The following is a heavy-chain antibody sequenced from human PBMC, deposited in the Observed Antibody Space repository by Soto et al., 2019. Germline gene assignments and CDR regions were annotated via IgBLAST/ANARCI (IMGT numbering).Heavy chain of an antibody. J-gene: IGHJ4*02. V-gene: IGHV1-46*01. CDR1: GYTFTSYY. Sequence: ASVKVSCKASGYTFTSYYMYWVRQAPGQGLEWMGIINPSGGSTSYAQKFQGRVTITRDTSASTAYMELSSLRSEDTALYYCARAVAVPADFDYWGQGTLVTVSS. D-gene: IGHD6-19*01. CDR3: ARAVAVPADFDY. CDR2: INPSGGST.